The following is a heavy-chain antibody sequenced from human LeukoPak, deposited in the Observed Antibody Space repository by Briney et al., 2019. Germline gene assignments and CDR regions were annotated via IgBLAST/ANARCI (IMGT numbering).Heavy chain of an antibody. CDR1: GFTFSSYW. Sequence: GGSLRLSCAASGFTFSSYWMHWVRQAPGKGLVWVSRINSDGSSTSYADSVKGRFTIPRDNAKNTLYLQMNSLRAEDTAVYYCARVLAVAGTGIDYWGQGTLVTVSS. J-gene: IGHJ4*02. D-gene: IGHD6-19*01. CDR3: ARVLAVAGTGIDY. V-gene: IGHV3-74*01. CDR2: INSDGSST.